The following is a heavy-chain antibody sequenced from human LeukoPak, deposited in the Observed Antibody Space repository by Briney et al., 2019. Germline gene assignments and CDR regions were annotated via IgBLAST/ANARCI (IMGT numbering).Heavy chain of an antibody. CDR3: ARSSREYQLPAWRV. V-gene: IGHV1-2*02. J-gene: IGHJ4*02. Sequence: ASVKVSCKASGYTFTGYYMHWVRQAPGQGLEWMGWINPNSGGTNYAQKFQGRVTMTRDTSSSTAYMELSRLRSDDTAVYYCARSSREYQLPAWRVWGQGTLVTVSS. CDR2: INPNSGGT. CDR1: GYTFTGYY. D-gene: IGHD2-2*01.